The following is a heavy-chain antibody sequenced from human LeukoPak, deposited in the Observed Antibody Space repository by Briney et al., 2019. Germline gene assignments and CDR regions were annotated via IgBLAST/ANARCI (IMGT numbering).Heavy chain of an antibody. CDR1: GGSISSSSYY. V-gene: IGHV4-39*07. J-gene: IGHJ4*02. D-gene: IGHD3-22*01. CDR3: ARDTYYYDSSGYYRLDY. Sequence: SETLSLTCTVSGGSISSSSYYWGWIRQPPGKGLEWIGSIYYSGSTYYNPSLKSRVTMSVDTSKNQFSLKLSSVTAADTAVYYCARDTYYYDSSGYYRLDYWGQGTLVTVSS. CDR2: IYYSGST.